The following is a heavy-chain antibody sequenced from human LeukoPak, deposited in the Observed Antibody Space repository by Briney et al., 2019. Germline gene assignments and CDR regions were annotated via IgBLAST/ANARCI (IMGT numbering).Heavy chain of an antibody. CDR1: GFTFSSYD. CDR3: ARLLGSVTTYDY. V-gene: IGHV3-13*01. J-gene: IGHJ4*02. D-gene: IGHD4-11*01. Sequence: LPGGSLRLSCAASGFTFSSYDMHWVRQATGKGLEWVSAIGTAGDTYYPGSVKGRFTISRENAKNSLYLQMNSLRAGDTAVYYCARLLGSVTTYDYWGQGTLVTVSS. CDR2: IGTAGDT.